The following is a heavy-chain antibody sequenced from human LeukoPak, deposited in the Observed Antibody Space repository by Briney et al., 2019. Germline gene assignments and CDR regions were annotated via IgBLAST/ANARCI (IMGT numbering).Heavy chain of an antibody. CDR2: ISAYNGNT. D-gene: IGHD3-10*01. V-gene: IGHV1-18*01. Sequence: ASVKVSCKASGYTFTSYGISWVRQAPGQGLEWMGWISAYNGNTNYAQKLQGRVTMTTDTSTSTAYMELRSLRSDDTAVYYCARVPHYYGSGSYYMSWGQGTLVTVSS. CDR3: ARVPHYYGSGSYYMS. CDR1: GYTFTSYG. J-gene: IGHJ5*02.